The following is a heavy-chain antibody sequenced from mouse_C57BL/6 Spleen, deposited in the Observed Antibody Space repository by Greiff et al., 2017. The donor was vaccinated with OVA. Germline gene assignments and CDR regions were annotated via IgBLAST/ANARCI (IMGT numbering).Heavy chain of an antibody. V-gene: IGHV2-2*01. Sequence: QVQLKESGPGLVQPSQSLSITCTVSGFSLTSYGVHWVRQSPGKGLEWLGVIWSGGSTDYNAAFISRLSISKDNSKGQVFFKMNSLQADDTAIYYCARGGTTVVAFYAMDYWGQGPSVSVAS. D-gene: IGHD1-1*01. CDR3: ARGGTTVVAFYAMDY. CDR2: IWSGGST. CDR1: GFSLTSYG. J-gene: IGHJ4*01.